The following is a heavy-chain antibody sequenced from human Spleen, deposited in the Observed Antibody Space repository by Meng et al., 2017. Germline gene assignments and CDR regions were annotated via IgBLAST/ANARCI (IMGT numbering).Heavy chain of an antibody. Sequence: GAGLLNPSETLSLTCVVSGGSFSDYYWSWIRQPPGKGLEWIGEINHSGSTNYNPSLESRATISVDTSQNNLSLKLSSVTAADSAVYYCARGPTTMAHDFDYWGQGTLVTVSS. V-gene: IGHV4-34*01. CDR1: GGSFSDYY. J-gene: IGHJ4*02. D-gene: IGHD4-11*01. CDR2: INHSGST. CDR3: ARGPTTMAHDFDY.